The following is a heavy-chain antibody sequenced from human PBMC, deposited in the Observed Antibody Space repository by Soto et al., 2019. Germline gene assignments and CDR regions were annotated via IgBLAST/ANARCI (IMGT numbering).Heavy chain of an antibody. CDR3: ASQLIVVVPGSWFDP. CDR1: GGSISSSSYY. D-gene: IGHD2-2*01. V-gene: IGHV4-39*01. Sequence: SETLSLTCTVSGGSISSSSYYWGWIRQPPGKGLEWIGSIYFGGSTYYNPSLKSRVTISVDTSKNQFSLKLSSVTAADTAVYYCASQLIVVVPGSWFDPWGQGTLVTVSS. CDR2: IYFGGST. J-gene: IGHJ5*02.